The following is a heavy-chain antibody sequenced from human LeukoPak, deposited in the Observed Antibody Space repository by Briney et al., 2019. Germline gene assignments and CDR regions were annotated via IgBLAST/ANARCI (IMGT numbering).Heavy chain of an antibody. Sequence: GASVKVSCKVSGYTLTELSMHWVRQAPGKGLEWMGGFDPEDGETIYAQEFQGRVTMTEDTSTDTAYMELSSLRSEDTAVYYCATTSIAVADFDYWGQGTLVTVSS. CDR1: GYTLTELS. J-gene: IGHJ4*02. CDR2: FDPEDGET. CDR3: ATTSIAVADFDY. V-gene: IGHV1-24*01. D-gene: IGHD6-19*01.